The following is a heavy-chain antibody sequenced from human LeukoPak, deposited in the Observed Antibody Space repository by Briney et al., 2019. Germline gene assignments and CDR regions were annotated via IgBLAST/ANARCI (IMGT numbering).Heavy chain of an antibody. CDR2: INPNSGGT. Sequence: ASVKVSCKASGYTFTGYYMHWVRQAPGQGLEWMGRINPNSGGTNYAQKFQGRVTMTRDTSISTAYMELSSLRSEDTAVYYCARLAHCSGGSCYPVLDYWGQGTLVTVSS. CDR3: ARLAHCSGGSCYPVLDY. J-gene: IGHJ4*02. D-gene: IGHD2-15*01. CDR1: GYTFTGYY. V-gene: IGHV1-2*06.